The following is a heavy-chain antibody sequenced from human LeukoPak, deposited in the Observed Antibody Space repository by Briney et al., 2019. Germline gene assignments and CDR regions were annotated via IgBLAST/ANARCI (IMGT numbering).Heavy chain of an antibody. CDR1: GFTFSSYW. CDR3: ARGPRDGYNYYFDY. D-gene: IGHD5-24*01. J-gene: IGHJ4*02. Sequence: PGGSLRLSCAASGFTFSSYWMHWVRQAPGKGLEWVSYISSTSSTTYYADSVKGRFTISRDNAKNSLYLQMNSLRDEDTAVYYCARGPRDGYNYYFDYWGQGTLVTVSS. CDR2: ISSTSSTT. V-gene: IGHV3-48*02.